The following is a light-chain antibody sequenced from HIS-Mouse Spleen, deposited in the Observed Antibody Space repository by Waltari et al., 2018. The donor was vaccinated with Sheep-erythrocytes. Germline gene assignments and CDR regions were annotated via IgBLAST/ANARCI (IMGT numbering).Light chain of an antibody. CDR1: SSDVGGYNY. J-gene: IGLJ1*01. V-gene: IGLV2-11*01. CDR2: DVS. Sequence: QSALTQPRSVSGSPGQSVTISCTGTSSDVGGYNYVSWYQQHPGNAPNLMIYDVSKRPSGVPDRFSGSKSGNTASLTISGRQAEDEADYYCCSYAGSYNHVFATGTKVTVL. CDR3: CSYAGSYNHV.